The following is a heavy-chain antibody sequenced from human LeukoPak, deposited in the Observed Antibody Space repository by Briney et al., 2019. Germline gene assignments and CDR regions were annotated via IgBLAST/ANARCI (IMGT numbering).Heavy chain of an antibody. Sequence: SETLSLTCTVSGGSIGSSSYYWGWIRQPPGKGLEWIGSIFRTGSTYYTASLKSRVSISVDTSKNHFVLNLTPVTAADTAVYFCARRVGFYGSGSLNYFDPWGQGILVSVSS. D-gene: IGHD3-10*01. J-gene: IGHJ5*01. CDR1: GGSIGSSSYY. CDR2: IFRTGST. V-gene: IGHV4-39*02. CDR3: ARRVGFYGSGSLNYFDP.